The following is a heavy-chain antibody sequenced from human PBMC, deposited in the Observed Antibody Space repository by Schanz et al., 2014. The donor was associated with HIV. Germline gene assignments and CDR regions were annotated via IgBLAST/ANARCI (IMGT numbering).Heavy chain of an antibody. J-gene: IGHJ6*02. CDR3: AREGMEQMVNILDV. Sequence: QVPLQESGPGLVKPSQTLSLTCVVSGGSISRGGYYWSWIRQHPGKGLEWIGYIYHSGSTYYNPSLKTRVTISVDTSKNQFSLKLRSVTAADTAVYYCAREGMEQMVNILDVWGQGTRVNVSS. CDR1: GGSISRGGYY. CDR2: IYHSGST. D-gene: IGHD6-13*01. V-gene: IGHV4-31*11.